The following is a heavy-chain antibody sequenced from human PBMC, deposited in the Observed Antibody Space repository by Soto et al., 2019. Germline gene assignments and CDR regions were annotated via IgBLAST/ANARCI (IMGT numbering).Heavy chain of an antibody. J-gene: IGHJ6*02. CDR3: ARLQLLVGGYYYGVDV. CDR1: GFTFSSYG. V-gene: IGHV3-33*01. D-gene: IGHD6-19*01. Sequence: QVQLVESGGGVVQPGRSLRLSCAASGFTFSSYGMHWVRQAPGKGLEWVAVIWYDGSNKYYADSVKGRFTSSRDNSKNTLYLQMNSLRAEDTAVYYCARLQLLVGGYYYGVDVWGQGTTVTVSS. CDR2: IWYDGSNK.